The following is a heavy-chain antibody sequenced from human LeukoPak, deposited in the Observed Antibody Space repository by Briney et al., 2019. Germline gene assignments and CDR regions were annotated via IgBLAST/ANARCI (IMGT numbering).Heavy chain of an antibody. CDR3: AKDNGSPSLVVVLVATAPDY. Sequence: GRSLRLSCAASGFDFSAFGMNWVRQAPGKGLEWVAVISYDGSQKYYADSVKGRFTISRDNSKNTVYLQMNSLSAEDTAVYYCAKDNGSPSLVVVLVATAPDYWGQGALVTASS. CDR1: GFDFSAFG. D-gene: IGHD2-15*01. V-gene: IGHV3-30*18. J-gene: IGHJ4*02. CDR2: ISYDGSQK.